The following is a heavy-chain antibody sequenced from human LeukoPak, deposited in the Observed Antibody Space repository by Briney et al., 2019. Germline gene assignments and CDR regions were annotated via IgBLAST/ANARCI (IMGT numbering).Heavy chain of an antibody. Sequence: SGGSLRLSCAASGFTFSSYWMSWVRQAPGKGLEWVANIKQDGSEKYYVDSVKGRFTISRDNAKNALYLQMNSLRAEDTAVYYCARDFNILLWFGESTYGMDVWGQGTTVTVSS. CDR2: IKQDGSEK. CDR3: ARDFNILLWFGESTYGMDV. V-gene: IGHV3-7*01. CDR1: GFTFSSYW. J-gene: IGHJ6*02. D-gene: IGHD3-10*01.